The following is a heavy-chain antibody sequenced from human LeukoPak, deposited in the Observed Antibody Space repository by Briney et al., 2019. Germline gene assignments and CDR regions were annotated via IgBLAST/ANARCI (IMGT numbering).Heavy chain of an antibody. CDR3: AKSLTYYDFWSGYYRDDDAFDI. CDR1: GFTVSSNY. V-gene: IGHV3-53*01. Sequence: GGSLRLSCAASGFTVSSNYMSWVRQAPGKGLEWVSVIYSGGSTYYADSVKGRFTISRDNSKNTLYLQMNSLRAEDTAVYYCAKSLTYYDFWSGYYRDDDAFDIWGQGTMVTVSS. CDR2: IYSGGST. D-gene: IGHD3-3*01. J-gene: IGHJ3*02.